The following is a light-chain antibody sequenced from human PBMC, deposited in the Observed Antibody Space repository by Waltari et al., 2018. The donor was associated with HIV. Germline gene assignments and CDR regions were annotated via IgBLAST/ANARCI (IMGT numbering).Light chain of an antibody. Sequence: CSGNSSNIGAGFDVHWYQHLPGTAPKLLIYATTNRPSGVPDRFSGSKSGASASLAITGLQAEDEADYYCQSYDNSLTSYVFATGTRVTVL. J-gene: IGLJ1*01. CDR3: QSYDNSLTSYV. CDR2: ATT. CDR1: SSNIGAGFD. V-gene: IGLV1-40*03.